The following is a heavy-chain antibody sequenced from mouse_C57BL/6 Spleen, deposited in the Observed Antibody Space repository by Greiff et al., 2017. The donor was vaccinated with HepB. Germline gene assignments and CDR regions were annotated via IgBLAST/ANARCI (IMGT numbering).Heavy chain of an antibody. D-gene: IGHD2-4*01. CDR2: INYDGSST. Sequence: EVQRVESEGGLVQPGSSMKLSCTASGFTFSDYYMAWVRQVPEKGLEWVANINYDGSSTYYLDSLKSRFIISRDNATNILYLQMSSLKSEDTATYYCARIYYDYVRYFDVWGTGTTVTVSS. CDR3: ARIYYDYVRYFDV. J-gene: IGHJ1*03. V-gene: IGHV5-16*01. CDR1: GFTFSDYY.